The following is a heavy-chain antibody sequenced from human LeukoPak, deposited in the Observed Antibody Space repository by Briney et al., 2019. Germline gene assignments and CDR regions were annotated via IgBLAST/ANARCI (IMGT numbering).Heavy chain of an antibody. J-gene: IGHJ6*02. D-gene: IGHD3-10*01. Sequence: PSETLSLTCAVSGGSFSGYYWNWIRQPPGKGLEWIGEINRSGSTNYNPSLKSRITISVDTSKNQFSLGLSSVTAADTAVYYCARDNSYGSGTFYYYSAMDVWGQGTTVTVSS. V-gene: IGHV4-34*01. CDR1: GGSFSGYY. CDR2: INRSGST. CDR3: ARDNSYGSGTFYYYSAMDV.